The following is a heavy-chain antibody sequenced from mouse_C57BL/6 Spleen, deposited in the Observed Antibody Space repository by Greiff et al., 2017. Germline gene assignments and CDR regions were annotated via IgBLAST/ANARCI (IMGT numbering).Heavy chain of an antibody. CDR3: ARERYYGSSPGWDFDV. CDR2: IYPGDGDT. J-gene: IGHJ1*03. Sequence: VQLQESGPELVKPGASVKISCKASGYAFSSSWMNWVKQRPGKGLEWIGRIYPGDGDTNYNGKFKGKATLTADKSSSTAYMQLSSLTSEDSAVYFYARERYYGSSPGWDFDVWGTGTTVTFAS. V-gene: IGHV1-82*01. CDR1: GYAFSSSW. D-gene: IGHD1-1*01.